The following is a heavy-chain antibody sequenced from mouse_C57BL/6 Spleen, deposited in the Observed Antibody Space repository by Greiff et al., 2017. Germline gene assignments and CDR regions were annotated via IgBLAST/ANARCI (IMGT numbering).Heavy chain of an antibody. Sequence: EVKLMESGGGLVQPGGSMKLSCAASGFTFSDAWMDWVRQSPEKGLEWVAEIRNKANNHATYYAASVKGRFTISRDDSNSSVYLQMNSLRAEDTGIYYCTGGGYSAGFAYWGQGNLGTVSA. CDR1: GFTFSDAW. J-gene: IGHJ3*01. CDR3: TGGGYSAGFAY. CDR2: IRNKANNHAT. D-gene: IGHD2-3*01. V-gene: IGHV6-6*01.